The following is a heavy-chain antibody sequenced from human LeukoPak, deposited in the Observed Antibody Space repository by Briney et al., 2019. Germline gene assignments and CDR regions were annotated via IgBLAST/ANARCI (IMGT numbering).Heavy chain of an antibody. J-gene: IGHJ4*02. CDR2: IYTSGST. V-gene: IGHV4-4*07. CDR1: GGSISSYY. CDR3: ARDLVGYCSSTSCYGDRGFDY. D-gene: IGHD2-2*01. Sequence: PSETLSLTCTVSGGSISSYYWSWIRQPAGKGLEWLGRIYTSGSTNYNPSLKSRVTMSVDTSKNQFSLKLSSVTAADTAVYYCARDLVGYCSSTSCYGDRGFDYWGQGTLVTVSS.